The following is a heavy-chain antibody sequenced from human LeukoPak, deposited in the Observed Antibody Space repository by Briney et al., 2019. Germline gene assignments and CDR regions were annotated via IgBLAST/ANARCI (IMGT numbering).Heavy chain of an antibody. Sequence: GGPLRLSCAASGFTFSSYWMSWVRQAPGKGLEWVANIKQDGSEKYYVDSVKGRFTISRDNAKNSLYLQMNSLRAEDTAVYYCARPEYDFWSGYWYYFDYWGQGTLVTVSS. D-gene: IGHD3-3*01. CDR3: ARPEYDFWSGYWYYFDY. J-gene: IGHJ4*02. CDR2: IKQDGSEK. V-gene: IGHV3-7*01. CDR1: GFTFSSYW.